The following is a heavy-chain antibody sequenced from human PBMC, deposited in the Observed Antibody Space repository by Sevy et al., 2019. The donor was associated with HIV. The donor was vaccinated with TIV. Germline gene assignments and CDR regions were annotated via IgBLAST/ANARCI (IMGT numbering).Heavy chain of an antibody. CDR3: ARERERGYNYDPFDY. J-gene: IGHJ4*02. CDR2: TYYRSKWYY. V-gene: IGHV6-1*01. D-gene: IGHD5-12*01. Sequence: SQTLSLTCAISGDSVSTNTAAWNWIRQSPSRGLEWLGRTYYRSKWYYDYALSVKSRMTINADTSKNQFSRQLNSVTPEDTAVYYCARERERGYNYDPFDYWGQGTLVTVSS. CDR1: GDSVSTNTAA.